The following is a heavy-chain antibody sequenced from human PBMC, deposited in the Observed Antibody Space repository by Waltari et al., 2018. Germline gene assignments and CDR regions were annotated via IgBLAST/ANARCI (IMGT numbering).Heavy chain of an antibody. CDR2: INHSGST. V-gene: IGHV4-34*01. CDR3: ASVSSGGSCFDY. CDR1: GGSFSGYY. D-gene: IGHD2-15*01. Sequence: QVQLQQWGAGLLKPAETLSLTCAVYGGSFSGYYWSWIRQPPGKGLEWIGEINHSGSTNYNPSLKSRVTISVDTSKNQFSLKLSSVTAADTAVYYCASVSSGGSCFDYWGQGTLVTVSS. J-gene: IGHJ4*02.